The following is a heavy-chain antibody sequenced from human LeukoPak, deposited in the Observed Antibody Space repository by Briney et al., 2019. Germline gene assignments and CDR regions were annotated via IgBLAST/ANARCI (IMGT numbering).Heavy chain of an antibody. V-gene: IGHV4-39*01. J-gene: IGHJ4*02. Sequence: SETLSLTCTVSGGSISSSSYYWGWIRQPPGKGLEWIGSIYYSGSTYYNSCLKSRVTISVGSSQNPLSLTPSSVTAADTAVYYCARHTTRGGDDYWGQGTRVTVSS. CDR2: IYYSGST. D-gene: IGHD3-10*01. CDR3: ARHTTRGGDDY. CDR1: GGSISSSSYY.